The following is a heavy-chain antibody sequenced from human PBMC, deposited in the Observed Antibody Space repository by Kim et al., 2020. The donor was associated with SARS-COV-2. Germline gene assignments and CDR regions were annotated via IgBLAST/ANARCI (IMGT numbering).Heavy chain of an antibody. D-gene: IGHD6-13*01. Sequence: GESLKISCKGSGYNFNNYWIGWVRQVPGKGLEWMGIISPDDSDTRYSPAFEGQVSISVDKFMTTAYLQWSSLKASDTAMYYCARLLKDYGSTWYDRWFDRWGQGTLVTVSS. CDR3: ARLLKDYGSTWYDRWFDR. V-gene: IGHV5-51*01. CDR2: ISPDDSDT. CDR1: GYNFNNYW. J-gene: IGHJ5*02.